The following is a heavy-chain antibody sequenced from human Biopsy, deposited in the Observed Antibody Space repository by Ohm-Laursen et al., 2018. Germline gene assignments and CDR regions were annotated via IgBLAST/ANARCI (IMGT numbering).Heavy chain of an antibody. CDR1: GVSIRSYY. CDR2: VYFTGST. CDR3: ARDRRGDSYMDV. J-gene: IGHJ6*02. Sequence: TLSLTCTVSGVSIRSYYWSWIRQTPEKGLEWIGHVYFTGSTNFNPSLKSRVTISVDTSRVRFSLTLSSVTAADTAIYYCARDRRGDSYMDVWGQGTTVTVSS. D-gene: IGHD2-15*01. V-gene: IGHV4-59*01.